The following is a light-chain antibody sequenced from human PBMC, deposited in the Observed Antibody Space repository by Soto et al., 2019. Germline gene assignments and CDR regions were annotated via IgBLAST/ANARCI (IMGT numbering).Light chain of an antibody. CDR3: QQYNIMLS. V-gene: IGKV1-33*01. Sequence: DIQMTQSPSSLSASEGDRVTITCQSSHDVSRNLNWFQQKPGEAPQLLIYDASNLERGVPSRFSVSGSGTDFTLTISSLQPEDVATYYCQQYNIMLSFGGGTEVEIK. J-gene: IGKJ4*01. CDR1: HDVSRN. CDR2: DAS.